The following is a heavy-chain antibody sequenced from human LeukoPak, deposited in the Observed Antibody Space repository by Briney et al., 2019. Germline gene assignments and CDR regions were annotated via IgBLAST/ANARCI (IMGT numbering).Heavy chain of an antibody. V-gene: IGHV3-7*01. J-gene: IGHJ4*02. Sequence: GGALRLSCAASGFTFSDEYMSWIRQAPGKGLEWVANIKQDGSEKYYVDSVKGRFTISRDNAKNSLYLQMDSLRAEDTAVYYCAVDNDGGNSVVDFWGQGTLVTVSS. CDR1: GFTFSDEY. CDR3: AVDNDGGNSVVDF. CDR2: IKQDGSEK. D-gene: IGHD4-23*01.